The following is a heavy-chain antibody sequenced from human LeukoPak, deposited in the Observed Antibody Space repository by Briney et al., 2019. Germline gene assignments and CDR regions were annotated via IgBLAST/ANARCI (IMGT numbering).Heavy chain of an antibody. Sequence: GGSLRLSCVASGFSVSSNYMAWVRQAPGKGLEWVSVLYIGGNTYYGDFVKGRFTISRDNSRNTLYLQMNSRRVDDTAVYYCARELAVGAITEYFQDWGQGTLVTVSS. CDR2: LYIGGNT. V-gene: IGHV3-53*01. CDR1: GFSVSSNY. J-gene: IGHJ1*01. CDR3: ARELAVGAITEYFQD. D-gene: IGHD1-26*01.